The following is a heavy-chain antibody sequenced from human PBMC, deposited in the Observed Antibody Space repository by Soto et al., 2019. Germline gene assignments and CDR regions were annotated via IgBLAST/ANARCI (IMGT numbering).Heavy chain of an antibody. V-gene: IGHV3-9*01. J-gene: IGHJ4*02. CDR1: GFTGEDYP. D-gene: IGHD6-13*01. CDR2: ISWNIVSS. Sequence: SLSLSCAASGFTGEDYPKHGVRRVPGKGLEWVSGISWNIVSSGYADSVRGRFTIARDNAKNSLYLQMNSLRAEDTAFYYCTKDIGSSWYGIFHYWGQGAQVTVSS. CDR3: TKDIGSSWYGIFHY.